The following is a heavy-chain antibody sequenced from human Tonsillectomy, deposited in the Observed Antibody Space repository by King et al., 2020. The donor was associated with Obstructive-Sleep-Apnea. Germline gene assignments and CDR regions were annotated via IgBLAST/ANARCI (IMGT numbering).Heavy chain of an antibody. J-gene: IGHJ6*02. CDR1: GFSLSTSGMC. Sequence: TLKESGSALVKPTQTLTLTCTVSGFSLSTSGMCLSWLRQPPGKALEWLALIDLDDDNYYITSLNTKLTISKDTSKNQVVLTITNIDPVDTATYYCARFPDCSRPNSYGMDVWGQGTTVTVSS. CDR2: IDLDDDN. CDR3: ARFPDCSRPNSYGMDV. V-gene: IGHV2-70*01. D-gene: IGHD2-21*02.